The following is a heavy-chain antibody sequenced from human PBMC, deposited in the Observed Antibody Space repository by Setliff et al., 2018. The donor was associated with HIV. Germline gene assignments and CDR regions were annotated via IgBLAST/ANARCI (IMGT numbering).Heavy chain of an antibody. D-gene: IGHD5-12*01. Sequence: ASVKVSCKTSGYSFTDHYIHWVRQAPGQGLEWMGWINPNSGYSTSAQKFQGRVLMSRDTSINTAYMELTRLRSDDTAVFYCARGGYDFRGLDYWGQGTQVTVSS. J-gene: IGHJ4*02. CDR2: INPNSGYS. CDR3: ARGGYDFRGLDY. CDR1: GYSFTDHY. V-gene: IGHV1-2*02.